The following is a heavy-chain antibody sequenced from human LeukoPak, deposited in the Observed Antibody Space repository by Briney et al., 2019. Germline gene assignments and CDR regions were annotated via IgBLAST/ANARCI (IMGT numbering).Heavy chain of an antibody. CDR3: ARGRPRIAEAGFDY. CDR1: GYTFTSYD. CDR2: MNPNSGNT. D-gene: IGHD6-19*01. V-gene: IGHV1-8*01. Sequence: GASVKVSCKASGYTFTSYDINWVRQATGQGLEWMGWMNPNSGNTGYAQKFQGRVTMTRNTSISTAYMELSSLRSEDTAVYYCARGRPRIAEAGFDYWGQGTLVTVSS. J-gene: IGHJ4*02.